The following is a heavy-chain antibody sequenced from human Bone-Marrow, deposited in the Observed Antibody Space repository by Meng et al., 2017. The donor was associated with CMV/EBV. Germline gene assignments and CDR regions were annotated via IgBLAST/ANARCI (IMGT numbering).Heavy chain of an antibody. D-gene: IGHD3-3*01. Sequence: ASVKVSCKASGYTFTSYDINWVRQATGQGLEWMGWMNPNSGNTGYAQKLQGRVTMTTDTSTSTAYMELRSLRSDDTAVYYCAREELGVVTELFDYWGQGTRVTVSS. CDR3: AREELGVVTELFDY. J-gene: IGHJ4*02. CDR2: MNPNSGNT. V-gene: IGHV1-8*01. CDR1: GYTFTSYD.